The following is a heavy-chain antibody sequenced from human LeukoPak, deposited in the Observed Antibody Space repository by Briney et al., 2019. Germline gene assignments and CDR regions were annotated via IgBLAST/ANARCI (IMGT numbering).Heavy chain of an antibody. CDR2: ISSSSSYI. CDR3: ARGEGMDV. V-gene: IGHV3-21*06. J-gene: IGHJ6*02. Sequence: GGSLRLSCAASGFIFSSYNMNWVRQAPGKGLEWVSSISSSSSYIDHADSVKGRFTISRDNAKNSLYLQMNSLRAEDTAVYYCARGEGMDVWGQGTTVTVSS. CDR1: GFIFSSYN.